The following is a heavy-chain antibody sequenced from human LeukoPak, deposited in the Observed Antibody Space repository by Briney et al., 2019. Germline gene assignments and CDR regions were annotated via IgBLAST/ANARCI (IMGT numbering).Heavy chain of an antibody. J-gene: IGHJ5*02. V-gene: IGHV1-69*04. CDR2: ITPIIGIA. Sequence: SVKVSCKASGGTFSSYGISWVRQAPGQWLEWMGRITPIIGIAIYAQMFEGRLTITADKSTSTAHMELSSLRSGDTAVYYCAREINVDTAMVPNWFDPWGQGTLVTVSS. CDR1: GGTFSSYG. CDR3: AREINVDTAMVPNWFDP. D-gene: IGHD5-18*01.